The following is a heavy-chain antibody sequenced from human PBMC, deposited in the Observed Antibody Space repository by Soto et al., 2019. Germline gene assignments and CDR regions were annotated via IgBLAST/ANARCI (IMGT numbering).Heavy chain of an antibody. J-gene: IGHJ4*02. CDR3: ARHRTNDWPSFDQ. D-gene: IGHD2-8*01. Sequence: PSETLSLTCTVSGGSLNNYYWSWIRQPPGKGLEWIGYINDSGSTNYNPSLKSRLTISVDTSKNEFFLRLSSLTAADTAVYYCARHRTNDWPSFDQWGQGTLVTVSS. V-gene: IGHV4-59*08. CDR1: GGSLNNYY. CDR2: INDSGST.